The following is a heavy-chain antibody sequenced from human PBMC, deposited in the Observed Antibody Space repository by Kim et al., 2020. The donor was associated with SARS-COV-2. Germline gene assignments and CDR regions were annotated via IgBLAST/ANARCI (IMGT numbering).Heavy chain of an antibody. CDR3: AREGKDYRDPYYFDY. CDR1: GFTFSSYA. J-gene: IGHJ4*02. D-gene: IGHD4-17*01. CDR2: ISYDGSNK. V-gene: IGHV3-30-3*01. Sequence: GGSLRLSCAASGFTFSSYAMHWVRQAPGKGLEWVAVISYDGSNKYYADSVKGRFTISRDNSKNTLYLQMNSLRAEDTAVYYCAREGKDYRDPYYFDYWGQGTLVTVSS.